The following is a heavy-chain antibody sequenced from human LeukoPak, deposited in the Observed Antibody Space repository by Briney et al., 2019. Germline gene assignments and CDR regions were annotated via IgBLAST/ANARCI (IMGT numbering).Heavy chain of an antibody. CDR3: ARDTGSGYCTGGRCRGAFDI. V-gene: IGHV3-53*01. Sequence: GGSLRLSCAASGFTFSGYAMSWVRQAPGKGLQWVSVIYSGDNTYYADSVKGRFTISRDTPKNTLYLQMNSLRAEDTAVYYCARDTGSGYCTGGRCRGAFDIWGQGTKVTVSS. CDR1: GFTFSGYA. D-gene: IGHD2-15*01. J-gene: IGHJ3*02. CDR2: IYSGDNT.